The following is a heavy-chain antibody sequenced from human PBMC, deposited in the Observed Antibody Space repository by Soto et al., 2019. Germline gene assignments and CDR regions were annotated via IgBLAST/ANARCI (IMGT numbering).Heavy chain of an antibody. CDR2: IYYSGST. Sequence: QVQLQESGPGLVKPSETLSLTCTVSGGSISSYYWSWIRQPPGKGLEWIGYIYYSGSTNYNPSLKSRVTISVDTSKNQCSLKLSSVTAADTAVYYCAREKDTAMVTPTGGMDVWGQGTTVTVSS. D-gene: IGHD5-18*01. CDR3: AREKDTAMVTPTGGMDV. J-gene: IGHJ6*02. V-gene: IGHV4-59*01. CDR1: GGSISSYY.